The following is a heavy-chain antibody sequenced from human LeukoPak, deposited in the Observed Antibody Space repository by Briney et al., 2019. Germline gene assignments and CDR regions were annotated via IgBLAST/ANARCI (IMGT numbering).Heavy chain of an antibody. D-gene: IGHD6-13*01. CDR3: AKVRLAYSSSWRYYFDY. J-gene: IGHJ4*02. V-gene: IGHV3-23*01. CDR1: GFTFSSYA. CDR2: ISGSGGST. Sequence: GGSLRLSCAASGFTFSSYAMSWVRQAPGKGLEWVSAISGSGGSTYYADSVKGRFTISRDNSKNTLYLQMNSLRAEDTAVYYCAKVRLAYSSSWRYYFDYWGQGTLVTVSS.